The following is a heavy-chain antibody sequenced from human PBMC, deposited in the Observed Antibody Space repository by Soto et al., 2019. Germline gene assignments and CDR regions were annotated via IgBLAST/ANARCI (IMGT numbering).Heavy chain of an antibody. CDR2: ISGSGGST. V-gene: IGHV3-23*01. J-gene: IGHJ4*02. CDR3: ASRSSGWYFDY. D-gene: IGHD6-19*01. CDR1: GFTFSSYA. Sequence: PGGSLRLSCAASGFTFSSYAMNWVRQGPGKGLEWVSVISGSGGSTYYADSVKGRFTISRNNSKNTLYLQMNSLRVEDTAVYYCASRSSGWYFDYWGQGTLVTVSS.